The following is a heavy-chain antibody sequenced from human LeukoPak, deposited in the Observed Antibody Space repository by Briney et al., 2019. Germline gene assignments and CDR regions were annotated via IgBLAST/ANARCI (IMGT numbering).Heavy chain of an antibody. D-gene: IGHD5-18*01. Sequence: SETLSLTYTVSGGSISSYYWSWIRLPPGKGLEWIGYIYYTGATYYNPSLKSRVTISLDMSKNQFSLKLSSVTAADAAVYYCARAGYSYGTGYYFDYWGQGALVTVSS. CDR3: ARAGYSYGTGYYFDY. CDR2: IYYTGAT. V-gene: IGHV4-59*01. J-gene: IGHJ4*02. CDR1: GGSISSYY.